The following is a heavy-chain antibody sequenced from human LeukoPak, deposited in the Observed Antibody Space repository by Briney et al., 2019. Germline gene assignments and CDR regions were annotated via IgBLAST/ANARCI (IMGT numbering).Heavy chain of an antibody. V-gene: IGHV4-59*12. CDR3: ARRRCSSTSCYAYRVVVNWFDP. CDR2: IYYSGST. D-gene: IGHD2-2*01. Sequence: PSETLSLTCTVSGGSLSSYYWSWIRQPPGKGLEWIGYIYYSGSTNYNPSLKSRVTISVDTSKNQFSLKLSSVTAADTAVYYCARRRCSSTSCYAYRVVVNWFDPWGQGTLVTVSS. J-gene: IGHJ5*02. CDR1: GGSLSSYY.